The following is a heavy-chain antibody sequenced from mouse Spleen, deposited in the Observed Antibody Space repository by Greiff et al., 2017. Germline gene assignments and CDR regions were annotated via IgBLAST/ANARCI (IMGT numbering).Heavy chain of an antibody. CDR1: GYAFTNYL. CDR2: INPGSGGT. Sequence: QVHVKQSGAELVRPGTSVKVSCKASGYAFTNYLIEWVKQRPGQGLEWIGVINPGSGGTNYNEKFKGKATLTADKSSSTAYMQLSSLTSEDSAVCFCARYPDGYYFGYWGQGTTLTGSS. V-gene: IGHV1-54*01. J-gene: IGHJ2*01. D-gene: IGHD2-3*01. CDR3: ARYPDGYYFGY.